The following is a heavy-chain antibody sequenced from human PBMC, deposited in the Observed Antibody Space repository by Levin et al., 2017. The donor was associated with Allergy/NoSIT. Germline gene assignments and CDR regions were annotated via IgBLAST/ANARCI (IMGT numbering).Heavy chain of an antibody. Sequence: GGSLRLSCTASGFSFNSNAMNWVRQAPGKGLEWISYISPPGDSVSYADSVKGRFTISRDKAMGSLSLQMDNLRVGDTAVYYCARKFYNKLDIWGQGTLVTVSS. CDR3: ARKFYNKLDI. CDR1: GFSFNSNA. J-gene: IGHJ5*02. V-gene: IGHV3-48*01. D-gene: IGHD1-1*01. CDR2: ISPPGDSV.